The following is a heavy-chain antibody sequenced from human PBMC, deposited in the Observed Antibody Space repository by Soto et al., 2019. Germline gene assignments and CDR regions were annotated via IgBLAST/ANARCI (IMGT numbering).Heavy chain of an antibody. CDR1: GFTFSTYA. CDR2: ISDSGGIS. J-gene: IGHJ4*02. D-gene: IGHD6-13*01. CDR3: AKGSASGVPYYCDY. Sequence: EVQLLESGGGLVQPGGSLRLSCAASGFTFSTYAMSWVLQAPGKGLEWVSAISDSGGISYYADSVKGRFTISRDNYNTTLYLQMNSLRAEDTAVYYCAKGSASGVPYYCDYWGQGTLVTVSS. V-gene: IGHV3-23*01.